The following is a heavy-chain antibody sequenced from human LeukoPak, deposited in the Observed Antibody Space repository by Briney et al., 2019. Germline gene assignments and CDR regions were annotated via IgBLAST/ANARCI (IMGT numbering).Heavy chain of an antibody. CDR2: INHSGST. D-gene: IGHD2-15*01. V-gene: IGHV4-34*01. CDR3: ARGSQSLGYCSGGSCRAKIFDY. J-gene: IGHJ4*02. CDR1: GVSFSGYY. Sequence: SETLSLTCAVYGVSFSGYYWSWIRQPPGKGLEWIGEINHSGSTNYNPSLKSRVTISVDTSKNQFSLKLSSVTAADTAVYYCARGSQSLGYCSGGSCRAKIFDYWGQGTLVTVSS.